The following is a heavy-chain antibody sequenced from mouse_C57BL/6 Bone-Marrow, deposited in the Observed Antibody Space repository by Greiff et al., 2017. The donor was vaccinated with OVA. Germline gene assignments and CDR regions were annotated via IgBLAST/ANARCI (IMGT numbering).Heavy chain of an antibody. CDR2: IDPSDSYT. Sequence: QVQLQQPGAELVMPGASVKLSCKASGYTFTSYWMHWVKQRPGQGLEWIGEIDPSDSYTNYNQKFKGKSTLTVDKSSSTAYMQLSSLTSEDSAVYYCAPLLWGLYAMDYWGQGTSVTVSS. J-gene: IGHJ4*01. D-gene: IGHD2-1*01. CDR1: GYTFTSYW. V-gene: IGHV1-69*01. CDR3: APLLWGLYAMDY.